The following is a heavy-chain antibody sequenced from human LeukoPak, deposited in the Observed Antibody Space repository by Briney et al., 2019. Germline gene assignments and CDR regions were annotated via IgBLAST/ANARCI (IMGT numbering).Heavy chain of an antibody. J-gene: IGHJ4*02. CDR3: AREGIIVGGSYFDY. V-gene: IGHV3-21*01. D-gene: IGHD2-2*01. CDR2: ISSSSSYI. Sequence: GGSLRLSCAASGFTFSSYSMNWVRQAPGKGLEWVSSISSSSSYIYYADSVKGRFTISRDNAKNSLYLQMNSLRAEDTAVYYCAREGIIVGGSYFDYWGQGTLVTVSS. CDR1: GFTFSSYS.